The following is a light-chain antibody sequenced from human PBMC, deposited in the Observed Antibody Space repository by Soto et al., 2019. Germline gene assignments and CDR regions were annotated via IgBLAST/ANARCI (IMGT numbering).Light chain of an antibody. Sequence: IQMTQSPSSVSASVGDRVTITCRASQDISSYLAWYQQKPGKAPNLLIYAASTLQSGVPSRFSASGVGTDFTLTISSLQAEDFATYYCQQVRSYPSTFGGGTKVDIK. V-gene: IGKV1-9*01. CDR2: AAS. CDR3: QQVRSYPST. J-gene: IGKJ4*01. CDR1: QDISSY.